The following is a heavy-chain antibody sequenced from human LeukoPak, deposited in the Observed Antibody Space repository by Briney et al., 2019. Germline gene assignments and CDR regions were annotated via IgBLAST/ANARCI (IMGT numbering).Heavy chain of an antibody. CDR1: GFTFNSYG. J-gene: IGHJ4*02. V-gene: IGHV3-33*01. CDR3: ARDTRGRDLDY. D-gene: IGHD3-16*01. CDR2: IWYVESDT. Sequence: PGGSLRLSCAASGFTFNSYGMHWVRQAPGKGLEWVAVIWYVESDTSYADSVKGRFTIPRDNSKNTLYLQMNSLRAEDTAVYFCARDTRGRDLDYWGQGTLVTVSS.